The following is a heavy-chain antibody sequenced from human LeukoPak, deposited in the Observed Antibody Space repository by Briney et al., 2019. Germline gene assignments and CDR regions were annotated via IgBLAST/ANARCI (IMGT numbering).Heavy chain of an antibody. CDR3: ARDYISAAGITLEWYHYYYGMDV. CDR1: GGSISSGGYY. D-gene: IGHD6-13*01. CDR2: IYTSGST. Sequence: SETLSLTCTVSGGSISSGGYYWSWIRQPAGKGLEWIGRIYTSGSTNYNPSLKSRVTMSVDTSKNQFSLKLRSVTAADTAVYYCARDYISAAGITLEWYHYYYGMDVWGQGTTVTVSS. J-gene: IGHJ6*02. V-gene: IGHV4-61*02.